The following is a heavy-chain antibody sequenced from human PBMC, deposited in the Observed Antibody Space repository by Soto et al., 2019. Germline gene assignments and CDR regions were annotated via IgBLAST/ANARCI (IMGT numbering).Heavy chain of an antibody. CDR3: ARDQESTTIGRYYYYYGMDV. CDR2: TYYRSKWYN. V-gene: IGHV6-1*01. CDR1: GDSVSSNSAA. D-gene: IGHD3-3*01. Sequence: SQTLSLTCAISGDSVSSNSAAWNWIRQSPSRDLEWLGRTYYRSKWYNDYAVSVKSRITINPDTSKNQFSLQLNSVTPEDTAVYYCARDQESTTIGRYYYYYGMDVWGQGTTVTVSS. J-gene: IGHJ6*02.